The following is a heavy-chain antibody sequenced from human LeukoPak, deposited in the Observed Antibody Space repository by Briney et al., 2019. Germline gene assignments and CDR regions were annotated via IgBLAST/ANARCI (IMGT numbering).Heavy chain of an antibody. D-gene: IGHD4-23*01. Sequence: GGSLRLSCAASGFTFDDYAMHWVRQAPGKGLEWVSLISGDGGSTYYADSVKGRFTISRDNSKNSLYLQMNSLRTEDTALYYFAKDKLGYGGNSYYYGIDVWGQGTTVTVSS. CDR2: ISGDGGST. J-gene: IGHJ6*02. CDR1: GFTFDDYA. V-gene: IGHV3-43*02. CDR3: AKDKLGYGGNSYYYGIDV.